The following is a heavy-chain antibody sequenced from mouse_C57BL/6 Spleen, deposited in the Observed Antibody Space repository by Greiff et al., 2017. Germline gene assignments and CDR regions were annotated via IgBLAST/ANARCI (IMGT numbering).Heavy chain of an antibody. CDR3: TRAGMSFDY. CDR1: GFTFSSYA. CDR2: ISSGGDYI. Sequence: DVMLVESGEGLVKPGGSLKLSCAASGFTFSSYAMSWVRQTPEKRLEWVAYISSGGDYIYYADTVKGRFTISRDNARNTLYLQMSSLKSEDTAMYYCTRAGMSFDYWGQGTTLTVSS. V-gene: IGHV5-9-1*02. J-gene: IGHJ2*01.